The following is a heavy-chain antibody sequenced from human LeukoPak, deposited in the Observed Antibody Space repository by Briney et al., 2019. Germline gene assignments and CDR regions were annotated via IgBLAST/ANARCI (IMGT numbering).Heavy chain of an antibody. D-gene: IGHD2-21*01. Sequence: PSETLSLTCTVSGGSLSSYYWSWMRQSPGKGLEWIGYVYYSGNTNYNPALKRRVTISLDTSENQFSLKLSSVTAADTAVYYCAREANSPTARYWYFDLWGRGTQVTVSS. V-gene: IGHV4-59*01. CDR3: AREANSPTARYWYFDL. CDR1: GGSLSSYY. CDR2: VYYSGNT. J-gene: IGHJ2*01.